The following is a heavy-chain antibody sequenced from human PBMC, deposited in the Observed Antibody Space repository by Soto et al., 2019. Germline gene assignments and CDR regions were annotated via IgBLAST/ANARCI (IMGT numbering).Heavy chain of an antibody. CDR1: GYTFTSYD. CDR3: AREEEVTIFSPTGGYYYYYGMDV. D-gene: IGHD3-9*01. V-gene: IGHV1-8*01. CDR2: MNPNSSNT. J-gene: IGHJ6*02. Sequence: ASVKVSCKASGYTFTSYDINWVRQATGQGLEWMGWMNPNSSNTGYAQKFQGRVTMTRNTSISTAYMELSSLRSEDTAVYYCAREEEVTIFSPTGGYYYYYGMDVWGQGTTVTVSS.